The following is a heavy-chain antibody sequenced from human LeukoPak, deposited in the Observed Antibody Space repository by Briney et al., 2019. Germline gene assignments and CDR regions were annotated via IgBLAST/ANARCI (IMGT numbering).Heavy chain of an antibody. CDR1: GYTLTELS. V-gene: IGHV1-24*01. Sequence: ASVKVSCKVSGYTLTELSMHWVRQAPGKGLEWMGGFDPEDGETIYAQKFQGRVTMTEDTPTDTAYMELSSLRSEDTAVYYCATALSYYDSSGYSFDYWGQGTLVTVSS. J-gene: IGHJ4*02. CDR3: ATALSYYDSSGYSFDY. CDR2: FDPEDGET. D-gene: IGHD3-22*01.